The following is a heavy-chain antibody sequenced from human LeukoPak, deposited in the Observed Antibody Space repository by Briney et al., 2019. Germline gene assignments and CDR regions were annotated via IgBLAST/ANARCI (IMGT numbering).Heavy chain of an antibody. CDR2: ISYDGSNK. CDR3: AKVIGFLTMVKGMDV. V-gene: IGHV3-30*18. J-gene: IGHJ6*02. CDR1: GFTFSSYG. D-gene: IGHD4/OR15-4a*01. Sequence: GGSLRLSCAASGFTFSSYGMHWVRQAPGKGLEWVAVISYDGSNKYYADSVRGRFTISRDNSKNTLYLQMNSLRAEDTAVYYCAKVIGFLTMVKGMDVWGQGTTVTVSS.